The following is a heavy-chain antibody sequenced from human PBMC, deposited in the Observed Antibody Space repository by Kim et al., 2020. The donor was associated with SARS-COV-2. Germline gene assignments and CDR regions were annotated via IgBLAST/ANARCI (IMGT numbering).Heavy chain of an antibody. Sequence: GESLKISCKGSGYSFTSYWIGWVRQMPGKGLEWMGIIYPGDSDTRYSPSFQGQVTISADKSISTAYLQWSSLKASDTAMDYCARHTYYYGSGSYYTGGMAVWGQGTTVTFSS. V-gene: IGHV5-51*01. J-gene: IGHJ6*02. CDR2: IYPGDSDT. D-gene: IGHD3-10*01. CDR1: GYSFTSYW. CDR3: ARHTYYYGSGSYYTGGMAV.